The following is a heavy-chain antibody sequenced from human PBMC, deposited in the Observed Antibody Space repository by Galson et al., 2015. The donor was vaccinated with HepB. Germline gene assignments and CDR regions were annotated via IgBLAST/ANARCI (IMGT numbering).Heavy chain of an antibody. CDR2: IKQDGSEK. CDR3: ARDQEDYYDSSGKGR. D-gene: IGHD3-22*01. V-gene: IGHV3-7*01. CDR1: GFTFSSYW. J-gene: IGHJ4*02. Sequence: SLRLSCAASGFTFSSYWMSWVRQAPGKGLEWVANIKQDGSEKYYVDSVKGRFTISRDNAKNSLYLQMNSLRAEDTAVYYCARDQEDYYDSSGKGRWGQGTLVTVSS.